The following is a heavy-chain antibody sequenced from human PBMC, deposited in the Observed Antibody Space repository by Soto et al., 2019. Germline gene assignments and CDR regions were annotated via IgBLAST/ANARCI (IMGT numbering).Heavy chain of an antibody. Sequence: SETLSLTCTVSGGSISSGGYYWSWIRQHPGKGLEWIGYIYYSGSTYYNPSLKSRVTISVDTSKNQFSLKLSSVTAADTAVYYCARDHLWFGEFSYGMDVWGQGTTVTVSS. CDR2: IYYSGST. CDR1: GGSISSGGYY. J-gene: IGHJ6*02. D-gene: IGHD3-10*01. CDR3: ARDHLWFGEFSYGMDV. V-gene: IGHV4-31*03.